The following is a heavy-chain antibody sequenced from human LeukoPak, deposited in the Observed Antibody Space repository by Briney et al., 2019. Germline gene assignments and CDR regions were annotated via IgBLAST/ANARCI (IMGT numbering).Heavy chain of an antibody. D-gene: IGHD3-16*02. Sequence: GGSLRLSCAASGFTFSSYAMSWVRQAPGKGLEWVSANSGSGGSTYYADSVKGRFTISRDNAKNSLYLQMNSLRDEDTAVYYCARDRDDYVWGSYRSLDYWGQGTLVTVSS. CDR1: GFTFSSYA. J-gene: IGHJ4*02. CDR2: NSGSGGST. V-gene: IGHV3-23*01. CDR3: ARDRDDYVWGSYRSLDY.